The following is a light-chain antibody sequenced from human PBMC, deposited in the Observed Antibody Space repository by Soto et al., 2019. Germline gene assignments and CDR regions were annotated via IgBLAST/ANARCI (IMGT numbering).Light chain of an antibody. CDR2: GAS. CDR1: QSVSRD. Sequence: EIVMTQSPATLSVSPGERATLSCRASQSVSRDLAWYQHKPGHAPRLLIYGASTRATGIPARFSGSGSGTEFTLTISRLQSEDFAVYYCQQYNYWPPMYTFGQGTNLEIK. J-gene: IGKJ2*01. CDR3: QQYNYWPPMYT. V-gene: IGKV3-15*01.